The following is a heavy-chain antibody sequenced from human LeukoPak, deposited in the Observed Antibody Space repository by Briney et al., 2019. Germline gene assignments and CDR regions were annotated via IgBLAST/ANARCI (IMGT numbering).Heavy chain of an antibody. D-gene: IGHD7-27*01. CDR1: GYIFTSYS. Sequence: GESLKRFCKGSGYIFTSYSIAWVRQMPGKGLEWMGVIYPYDSEIRYSPSFQGQVTISADKSISTAYLQWSSLKASDTAMYYCARPNWARRYFDFWAQGTLVTVSS. V-gene: IGHV5-51*01. CDR2: IYPYDSEI. J-gene: IGHJ4*02. CDR3: ARPNWARRYFDF.